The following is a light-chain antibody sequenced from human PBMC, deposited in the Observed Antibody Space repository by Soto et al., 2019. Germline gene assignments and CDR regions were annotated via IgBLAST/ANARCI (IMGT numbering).Light chain of an antibody. J-gene: IGKJ3*01. CDR1: PSVSSSY. V-gene: IGKV3-20*01. Sequence: EIVCTQSPRTLSFSPGKRATLSCSPIPSVSSSYLAWYQQKPGQAPRLLIYGASSRATGIPDRFSGSGSGTDFTLTISRLEPEDFAVYYCQQYGSSPPITFGPGTKVDIK. CDR2: GAS. CDR3: QQYGSSPPIT.